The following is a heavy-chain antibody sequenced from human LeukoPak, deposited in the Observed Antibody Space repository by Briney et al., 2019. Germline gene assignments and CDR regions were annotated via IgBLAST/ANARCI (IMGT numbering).Heavy chain of an antibody. CDR3: ARTPRAYYYDSSGYYKGAFDI. CDR2: IYYSGST. J-gene: IGHJ3*02. V-gene: IGHV4-59*12. CDR1: GGSISSYY. D-gene: IGHD3-22*01. Sequence: SETLSLTCTVSGGSISSYYWSWIRQPPGKGLEWIGYIYYSGSTNYNPSLKSRVTISVDASKNQFSLKLSSVTAADTAVYYCARTPRAYYYDSSGYYKGAFDIWGQGTMVTVSS.